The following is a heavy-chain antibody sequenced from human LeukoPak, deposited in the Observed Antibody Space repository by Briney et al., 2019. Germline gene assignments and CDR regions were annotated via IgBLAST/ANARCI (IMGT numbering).Heavy chain of an antibody. CDR3: AKNLGSSSGGYFDY. CDR1: GFTFSSYG. CDR2: ISYDGSKK. D-gene: IGHD6-6*01. V-gene: IGHV3-30*18. J-gene: IGHJ4*02. Sequence: GTSLRLSCAASGFTFSSYGMHWVRQAPGKGLEWVAFISYDGSKKYFADSVKGRFTMSRDNSKNTLFLQMNSLRAEDTAVHYCAKNLGSSSGGYFDYWGQGTLVTVSS.